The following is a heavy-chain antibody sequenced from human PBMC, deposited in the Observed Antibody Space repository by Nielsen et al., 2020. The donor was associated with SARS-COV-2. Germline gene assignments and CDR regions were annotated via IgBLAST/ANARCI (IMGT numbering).Heavy chain of an antibody. CDR2: IKQDGSEK. Sequence: VRQAPGKGLEWVANIKQDGSEKYYVDSVKGRFTISRDNAKNSLYLQMNSLRAEDTAVYYCARDLGYDFWSGYQYYYGMDVWGQGTTVTVSS. V-gene: IGHV3-7*01. CDR3: ARDLGYDFWSGYQYYYGMDV. D-gene: IGHD3-3*01. J-gene: IGHJ6*02.